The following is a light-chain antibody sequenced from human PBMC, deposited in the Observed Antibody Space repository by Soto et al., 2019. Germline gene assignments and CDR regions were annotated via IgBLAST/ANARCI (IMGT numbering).Light chain of an antibody. CDR1: TSTVATYDL. J-gene: IGLJ2*01. CDR3: SSFARSIAVYVI. Sequence: QSVLTQPASVSGSPGQSISISCTGTTSTVATYDLVSWYQQHPGKAPRLLIYEATKRHSGTSNRFSGSKSGNTASLTNSGLQYEDEADYYCSSFARSIAVYVIFGGGTKVTVL. CDR2: EAT. V-gene: IGLV2-23*02.